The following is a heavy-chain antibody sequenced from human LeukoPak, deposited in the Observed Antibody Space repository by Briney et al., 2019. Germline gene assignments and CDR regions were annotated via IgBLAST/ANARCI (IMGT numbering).Heavy chain of an antibody. D-gene: IGHD6-13*01. CDR3: ARGRESSWYFLYYYYYMDV. CDR1: GYTFTSYD. J-gene: IGHJ6*03. Sequence: ASVKVSCKASGYTFTSYDINWVRQATGQGLEWMGWMNPNSGSTGYAQKFQGRVTMTRNTSISTAYMELSSLRSEDTAVYYCARGRESSWYFLYYYYYMDVWGKGTTVTVSS. CDR2: MNPNSGST. V-gene: IGHV1-8*01.